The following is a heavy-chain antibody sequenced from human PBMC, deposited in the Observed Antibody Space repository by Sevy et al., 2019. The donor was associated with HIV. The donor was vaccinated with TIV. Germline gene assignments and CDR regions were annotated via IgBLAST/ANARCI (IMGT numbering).Heavy chain of an antibody. D-gene: IGHD2-2*01. CDR1: GFTFRTYA. V-gene: IGHV3-30-3*01. CDR2: ISFDGNYT. J-gene: IGHJ3*02. CDR3: ARDPNQDAFDI. Sequence: GGSLRLSCAASGFTFRTYAMYWVRQAPVKGLEWVALISFDGNYTKYAYSVKGRFTISRDNSNNRLDLQMSSLRVEDTAVYYCARDPNQDAFDIWGQGTVVTVSS.